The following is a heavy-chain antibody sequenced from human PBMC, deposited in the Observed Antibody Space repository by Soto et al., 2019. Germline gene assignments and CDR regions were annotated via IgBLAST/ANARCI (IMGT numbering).Heavy chain of an antibody. Sequence: GGSLRLSCAASGFTFDDYTMHWVRQAPGKGLEWVSLISWDGGSTYYADSVKGRFTISRDNSKNSLYLQMNSLRTEDTALYYCAKDIARGLGYCSGGSCYSGVPYYYGMDVWGQGTTVTVS. J-gene: IGHJ6*02. CDR1: GFTFDDYT. V-gene: IGHV3-43*01. D-gene: IGHD2-15*01. CDR2: ISWDGGST. CDR3: AKDIARGLGYCSGGSCYSGVPYYYGMDV.